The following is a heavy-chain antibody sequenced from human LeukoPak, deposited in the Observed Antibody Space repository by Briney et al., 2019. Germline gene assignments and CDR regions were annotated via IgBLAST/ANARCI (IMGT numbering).Heavy chain of an antibody. V-gene: IGHV3-9*01. J-gene: IGHJ4*02. Sequence: GGSLRLSCAASGFTFEDHVMHWVRQAPGKGLEWVSSISWSGDRMGYADAVKGRFAISRDNAKNSLFLQMNSLRVEDTALYYCAKDLGGSATTVWGQGTLVTVSS. CDR1: GFTFEDHV. CDR3: AKDLGGSATTV. CDR2: ISWSGDRM. D-gene: IGHD2-2*01.